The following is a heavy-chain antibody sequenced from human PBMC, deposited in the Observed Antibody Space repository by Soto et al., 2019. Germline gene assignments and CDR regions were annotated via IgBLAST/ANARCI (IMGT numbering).Heavy chain of an antibody. CDR3: AAYPCTSSSCSYDY. CDR2: ISAAGGST. D-gene: IGHD2-2*01. CDR1: GFTFSSYA. V-gene: IGHV3-23*01. J-gene: IGHJ4*02. Sequence: PGGSLRLSCAASGFTFSSYAMSWVRQAPGRGLEWVSAISAAGGSTYYADSVKGRFTISRDNSKSTMYLQMNSLRAEDTAVYFCAAYPCTSSSCSYDYWGQGTLVTVSS.